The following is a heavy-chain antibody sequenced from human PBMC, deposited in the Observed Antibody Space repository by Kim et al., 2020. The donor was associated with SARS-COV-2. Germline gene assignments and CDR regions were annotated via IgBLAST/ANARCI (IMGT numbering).Heavy chain of an antibody. V-gene: IGHV4-34*01. Sequence: TTNYTPSRQSRITISVDTAKNQFSLKLSSVTAADTAVYYCARAYYYYMDVWGKGTTVTVSS. J-gene: IGHJ6*03. CDR2: TT. CDR3: ARAYYYYMDV.